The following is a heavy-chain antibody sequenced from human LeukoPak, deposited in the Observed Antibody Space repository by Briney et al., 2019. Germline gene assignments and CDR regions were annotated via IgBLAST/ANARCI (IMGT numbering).Heavy chain of an antibody. CDR1: GFTFSTFA. CDR2: PSGGEI. CDR3: AELGITMIGGV. V-gene: IGHV3-23*01. D-gene: IGHD3-10*02. Sequence: GGSLRLSCAASGFTFSTFAMIWVRQPPGKGLEWVSSPSGGEIHYADSVRGRFTISRDNSKSTLSLQMNSLRAEDTAVYYCAELGITMIGGVWGKGTTVTISS. J-gene: IGHJ6*04.